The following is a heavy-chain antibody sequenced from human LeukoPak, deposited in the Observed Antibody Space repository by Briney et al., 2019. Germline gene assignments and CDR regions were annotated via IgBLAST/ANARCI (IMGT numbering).Heavy chain of an antibody. CDR1: GGSISSSSYY. CDR3: ARLAHGDYVRLGYYYFDY. CDR2: IYYSGST. J-gene: IGHJ4*02. D-gene: IGHD4-17*01. V-gene: IGHV4-39*01. Sequence: KPSETLSLTCTVSGGSISSSSYYWGWIRQPPGKGLEWIGSIYYSGSTYYNPSLKSRVTISVDTSKNQFSLKLSSVTAADTAVYYCARLAHGDYVRLGYYYFDYWGQGTLVTVSS.